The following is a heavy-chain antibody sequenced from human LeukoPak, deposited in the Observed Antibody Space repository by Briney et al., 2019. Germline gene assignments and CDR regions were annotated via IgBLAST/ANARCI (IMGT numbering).Heavy chain of an antibody. CDR1: GFTFSSYA. J-gene: IGHJ4*02. Sequence: QPGGSLRLSCAASGFTFSSYAMSWVRQAPGKGLEWVSAIRGSGGSTYYADSVKGRFTISRDNSKNTLYLQMNSLRAEDTAVYYCAKASRGYYYGSGVPIDYWGQGTLVAVSS. D-gene: IGHD3-10*01. CDR3: AKASRGYYYGSGVPIDY. CDR2: IRGSGGST. V-gene: IGHV3-23*01.